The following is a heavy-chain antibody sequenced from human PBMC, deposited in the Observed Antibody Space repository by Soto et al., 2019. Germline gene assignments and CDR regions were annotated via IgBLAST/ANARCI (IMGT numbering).Heavy chain of an antibody. D-gene: IGHD3-16*02. J-gene: IGHJ5*02. Sequence: QVQLPESGPGLLKASQTLSLTCRLFGGSITYGEFYWNWIRQSPGKGLAWIGYIYSSGRTHYNPSLKSRLNISLDTSNNLFYLRRTSVTAADTAVYYCARMGLHLGELSRNWFDPWGRGTLVTVSS. CDR2: IYSSGRT. V-gene: IGHV4-31*03. CDR3: ARMGLHLGELSRNWFDP. CDR1: GGSITYGEFY.